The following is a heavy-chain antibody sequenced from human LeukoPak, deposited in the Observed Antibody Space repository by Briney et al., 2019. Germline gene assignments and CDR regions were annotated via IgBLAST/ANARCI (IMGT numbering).Heavy chain of an antibody. Sequence: SETLSLTCTVSGGSISIYHWSWIRQPPGKGLEWIGYIYYSGSTNYNPSLKSRVTISVDTSNNQSSLNLSSVTAADTAVHYCARDLNYYDSSGSDAFDIWGQGTMVTVSS. V-gene: IGHV4-59*01. CDR1: GGSISIYH. CDR2: IYYSGST. CDR3: ARDLNYYDSSGSDAFDI. J-gene: IGHJ3*02. D-gene: IGHD3-22*01.